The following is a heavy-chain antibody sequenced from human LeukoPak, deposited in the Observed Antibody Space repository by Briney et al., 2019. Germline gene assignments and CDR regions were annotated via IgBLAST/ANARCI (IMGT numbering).Heavy chain of an antibody. CDR1: GGTFSSYA. CDR3: ARGSTSRRFWSGQCPDAFDI. V-gene: IGHV1-69*05. Sequence: ASVKVSCKASGGTFSSYAISWVRQAPGQGLEWMGGIIPIFGTANYAQKFQGRVTITTDESTSTAYMELSSLRSEDTAVYYCARGSTSRRFWSGQCPDAFDIWGQGTMVTVSS. J-gene: IGHJ3*02. D-gene: IGHD3-3*01. CDR2: IIPIFGTA.